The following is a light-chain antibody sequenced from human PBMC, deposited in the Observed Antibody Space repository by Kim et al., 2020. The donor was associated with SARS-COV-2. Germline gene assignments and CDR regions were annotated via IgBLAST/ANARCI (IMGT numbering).Light chain of an antibody. CDR2: DVS. Sequence: QSALTQPRSVSGSPGQSVTISCTGTSSDVGGYSYVSWYQQHQGKAPKLMIYDVSKRPSGVPDHFSGSKSGNTASLTISGLQAEDEADYYCCSYAGSYTYVFGTGTKVTV. CDR1: SSDVGGYSY. J-gene: IGLJ1*01. CDR3: CSYAGSYTYV. V-gene: IGLV2-11*01.